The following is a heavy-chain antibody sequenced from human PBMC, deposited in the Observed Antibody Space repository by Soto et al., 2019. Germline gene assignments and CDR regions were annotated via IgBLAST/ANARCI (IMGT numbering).Heavy chain of an antibody. CDR2: IFHTGTT. V-gene: IGHV4-61*01. J-gene: IGHJ5*02. CDR1: GGSVSSGNYY. Sequence: SETLSLTCTVSGGSVSSGNYYWSWIRQPPGKGLEWIGYIFHTGTTNYNPSLKSRVAISLDTSMNQFSLKLSSVTAADTAVYYCTIVPVSGSYRFVHSGHGPPVTDP. CDR3: TIVPVSGSYRFVHSGHGPPVTDP. D-gene: IGHD3-16*01.